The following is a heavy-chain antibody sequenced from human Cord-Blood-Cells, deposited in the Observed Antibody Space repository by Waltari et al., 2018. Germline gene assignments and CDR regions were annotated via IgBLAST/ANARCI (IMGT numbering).Heavy chain of an antibody. CDR2: FDPADGET. D-gene: IGHD3-22*01. CDR1: GYTLTELS. J-gene: IGHJ4*02. CDR3: ATDGDSSGYYIFDY. V-gene: IGHV1-24*01. Sequence: QVQLVQSGAEVKKPGASVKVSCKVSGYTLTELSMHWVRQAPGKGLEWMGGFDPADGETIYAQKFEGRVTMTEDTSTDTAYMELSSLRSEDTAVYYCATDGDSSGYYIFDYWGQGTLVTVSS.